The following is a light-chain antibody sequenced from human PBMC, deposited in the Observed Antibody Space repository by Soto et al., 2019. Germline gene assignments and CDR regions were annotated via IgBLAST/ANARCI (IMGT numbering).Light chain of an antibody. CDR1: QSVSSY. CDR2: DAS. Sequence: EIVLTQSPATLSLSPVERATLSCRASQSVSSYLAWYQQKPGQAPRLLIYDASNRATGIPARFSGSGSGTDFTLTISSLEPEDFAVYYCQQRSNWPPFTFGPGNKVDIK. J-gene: IGKJ3*01. CDR3: QQRSNWPPFT. V-gene: IGKV3-11*01.